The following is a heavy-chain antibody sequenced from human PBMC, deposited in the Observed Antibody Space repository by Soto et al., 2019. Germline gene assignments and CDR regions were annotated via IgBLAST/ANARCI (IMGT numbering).Heavy chain of an antibody. CDR3: ARLGTNGQTLDY. D-gene: IGHD3-16*01. CDR2: IYTTGTT. J-gene: IGHJ4*02. Sequence: PSETLSLTCTVSGGSISDYFWTWIRQPAGKGLEWIGRIYTTGTTNYNPSLKSRVTISIDTSKNQFSLRLSSVTAADTAVYYCARLGTNGQTLDYWGQGTLVTVSS. CDR1: GGSISDYF. V-gene: IGHV4-4*07.